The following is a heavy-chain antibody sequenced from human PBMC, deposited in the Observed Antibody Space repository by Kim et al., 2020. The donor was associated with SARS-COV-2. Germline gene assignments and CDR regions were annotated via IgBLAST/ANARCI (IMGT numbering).Heavy chain of an antibody. CDR2: IYYSGST. D-gene: IGHD3-22*01. V-gene: IGHV4-59*13. J-gene: IGHJ5*02. Sequence: SETLSLTCTVSGGSISSYYWSWIRQPPGKGLEWIGYIYYSGSTNYNPSLKSRVTISVDTSKNQFSLKLSSVTAADTAVYYCARAHFYDSSGYYYLRRGWFDPWGQETLVTVSS. CDR1: GGSISSYY. CDR3: ARAHFYDSSGYYYLRRGWFDP.